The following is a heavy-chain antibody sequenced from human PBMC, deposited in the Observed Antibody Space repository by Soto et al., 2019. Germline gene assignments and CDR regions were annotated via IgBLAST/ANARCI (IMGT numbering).Heavy chain of an antibody. CDR2: FDPEDGET. CDR1: GYALTELS. J-gene: IGHJ4*02. V-gene: IGHV1-24*01. CDR3: ATVHTAMGYSSGSKPYYFDY. D-gene: IGHD3-22*01. Sequence: GASVKVSCKFSGYALTELSIHWVRQAPGKGLEWMGGFDPEDGETIYAQKFQGRVTMTEDTSTDTAYMELSSLRSEDTAVYYCATVHTAMGYSSGSKPYYFDYWGQGTLV.